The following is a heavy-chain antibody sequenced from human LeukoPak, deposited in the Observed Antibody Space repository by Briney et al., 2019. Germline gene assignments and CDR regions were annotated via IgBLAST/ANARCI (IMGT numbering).Heavy chain of an antibody. CDR1: GFTFGDYA. J-gene: IGHJ3*02. CDR3: AKDLDGRWLQTTGSVCNAFDI. V-gene: IGHV3-49*03. D-gene: IGHD5-24*01. Sequence: GGSLRLSCTASGFTFGDYAMSWFRQAPGKGLEWVGFIRSKAYGGTTEYAASVKGRFTISRDDSKSIAYLQMNSLKTEDTAVYYCAKDLDGRWLQTTGSVCNAFDIWGQGTMVTVSS. CDR2: IRSKAYGGTT.